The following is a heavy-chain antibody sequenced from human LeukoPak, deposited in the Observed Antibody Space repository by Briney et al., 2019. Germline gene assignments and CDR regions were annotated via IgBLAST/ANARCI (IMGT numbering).Heavy chain of an antibody. V-gene: IGHV3-48*01. CDR3: ARVAPFVVVPAALDY. CDR1: GFTFSSYS. J-gene: IGHJ4*02. Sequence: GGSLRLSCAASGFTFSSYSMNWLRQAPGKGLEWVSYISSSSSTIYYADSVKGRFTISRDNAKNSLYLQMNSLRAEDTAVYYCARVAPFVVVPAALDYWGQGTLVTVSS. CDR2: ISSSSSTI. D-gene: IGHD2-2*01.